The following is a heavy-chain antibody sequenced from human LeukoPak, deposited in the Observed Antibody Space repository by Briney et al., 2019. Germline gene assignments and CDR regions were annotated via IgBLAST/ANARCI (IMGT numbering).Heavy chain of an antibody. CDR1: GFTFSSYS. D-gene: IGHD2-8*01. Sequence: GGSLRLSCAASGFTFSSYSMNWVRQAPGKGLEWVSSISSSSSYIYYADSVKGRFTISRDNAKNSLYLQMNSLRAEDTAVYYCARDQGQWQDDAFDIWGQGTMVTVSS. J-gene: IGHJ3*02. V-gene: IGHV3-21*01. CDR3: ARDQGQWQDDAFDI. CDR2: ISSSSSYI.